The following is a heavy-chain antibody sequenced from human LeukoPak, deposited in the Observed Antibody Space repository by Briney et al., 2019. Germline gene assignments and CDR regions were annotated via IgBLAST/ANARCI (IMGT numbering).Heavy chain of an antibody. CDR1: GGSISSGGYY. CDR2: IYYSGST. CDR3: AREASRYYYDSSGYLSWFDY. V-gene: IGHV4-31*03. Sequence: SETLSLTCTVSGGSISSGGYYWSWIRQHPGKGLEWIGYIYYSGSTYYNPSLKSRVTISVDTSKNQFSLKLSSVTAADTAVYYCAREASRYYYDSSGYLSWFDYWGQGTLITVSS. J-gene: IGHJ4*02. D-gene: IGHD3-22*01.